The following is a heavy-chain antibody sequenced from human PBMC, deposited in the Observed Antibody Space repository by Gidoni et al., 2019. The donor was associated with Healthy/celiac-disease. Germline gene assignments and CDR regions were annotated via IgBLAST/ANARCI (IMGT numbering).Heavy chain of an antibody. CDR2: INHSGST. J-gene: IGHJ6*02. Sequence: QVQLQQWGAGLWKPSETLSLTCAVHGGSFSGYYWSWIRQPPGKGLEWIGEINHSGSTNYNPSLKSRVTISVDTSKNQFSLKLSSVTAADTAVYYCARGRGAWFGELLMYYYYYGMDVWGQGTTVTVSS. V-gene: IGHV4-34*01. CDR1: GGSFSGYY. CDR3: ARGRGAWFGELLMYYYYYGMDV. D-gene: IGHD3-10*01.